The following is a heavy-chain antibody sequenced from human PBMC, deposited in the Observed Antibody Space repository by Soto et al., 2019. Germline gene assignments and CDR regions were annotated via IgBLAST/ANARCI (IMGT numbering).Heavy chain of an antibody. Sequence: GGSLRLSCAASGFTFSDYYMSWIRQAPGKGLEWVSYISSSSSYTNYADSVKGRFTISRDNAKNSLYLQMNSLRAEDTAVYYCARAPGVYYYDSSGYYFDYWGQGTLVTVSS. V-gene: IGHV3-11*05. J-gene: IGHJ4*02. CDR1: GFTFSDYY. CDR3: ARAPGVYYYDSSGYYFDY. D-gene: IGHD3-22*01. CDR2: ISSSSSYT.